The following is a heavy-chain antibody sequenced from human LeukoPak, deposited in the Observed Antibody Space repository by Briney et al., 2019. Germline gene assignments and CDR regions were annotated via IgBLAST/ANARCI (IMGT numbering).Heavy chain of an antibody. CDR2: IDDSGVIR. D-gene: IGHD3-22*01. CDR3: AKRLKRNYYYHYAMDV. CDR1: GFTFKTHA. J-gene: IGHJ6*02. Sequence: GGSLRLSCAASGFTFKTHAMSWVRQAPGKGLEWVSRIDDSGVIRSYADSVKGRFTISRDSSKMTLTLQMNSLRAEDTAVYYCAKRLKRNYYYHYAMDVWGQGTTVTVSS. V-gene: IGHV3-23*01.